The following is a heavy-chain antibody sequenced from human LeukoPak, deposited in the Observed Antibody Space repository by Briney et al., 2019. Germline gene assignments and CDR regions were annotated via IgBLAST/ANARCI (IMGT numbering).Heavy chain of an antibody. V-gene: IGHV3-9*01. CDR1: GFTFDDYA. J-gene: IGHJ4*02. CDR2: ISWNSGSI. D-gene: IGHD3-22*01. CDR3: ARRGYYDSSGYDY. Sequence: GGSLRLSCAASGFTFDDYAMHWVRQAPGKGLEWVSGISWNSGSIGYADSVKGRFTISRDNAKNSLYLQINSLRAEDTAIYYCARRGYYDSSGYDYWGQGTLVTVSS.